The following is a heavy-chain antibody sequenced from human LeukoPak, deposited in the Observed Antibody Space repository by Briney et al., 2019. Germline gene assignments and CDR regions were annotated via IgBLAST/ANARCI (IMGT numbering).Heavy chain of an antibody. V-gene: IGHV4-31*03. J-gene: IGHJ4*02. CDR2: IYYSGST. D-gene: IGHD5-18*01. CDR3: ARVVYSYGYSTFDY. CDR1: GGSISSGGYY. Sequence: PSGTLSLTCTVSGGSISSGGYYWSWIRQHPGKGLEWIGYIYYSGSTYYNPSLKSRVTISVDTSKNQFSLKLSSVTAADTTVYYCARVVYSYGYSTFDYWGQGTLVTVSS.